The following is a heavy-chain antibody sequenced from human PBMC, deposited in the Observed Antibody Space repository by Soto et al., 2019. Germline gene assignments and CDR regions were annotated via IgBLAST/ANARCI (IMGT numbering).Heavy chain of an antibody. Sequence: EVQLVESGGGLIQPGESLRLSCAASGFTVSNNYMIWVRQSPGKGLEWVSLIYRGGETFYADSVKGRFTISRDTSTNTVDLQLNTLTAEDTAIYYCARVAPDCSEGAWYMDYWGQGTLVTVSS. CDR1: GFTVSNNY. CDR2: IYRGGET. J-gene: IGHJ4*02. CDR3: ARVAPDCSEGAWYMDY. V-gene: IGHV3-53*01. D-gene: IGHD2-8*01.